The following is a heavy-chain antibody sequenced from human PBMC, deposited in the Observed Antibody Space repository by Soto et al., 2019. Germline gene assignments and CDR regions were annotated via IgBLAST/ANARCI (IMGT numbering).Heavy chain of an antibody. V-gene: IGHV4-59*12. CDR2: IYYSGST. Sequence: PSDTLSLTCTVSGGSISSYYWSWIRQPPGKGLEWIGYIYYSGSTYYNPSLKSRVTISVDTSKNQFSLKLSSVTAADTAVYYCARVQGYSSSWYSPRYFDYWGQGTLVTVSS. J-gene: IGHJ4*02. CDR3: ARVQGYSSSWYSPRYFDY. D-gene: IGHD6-13*01. CDR1: GGSISSYY.